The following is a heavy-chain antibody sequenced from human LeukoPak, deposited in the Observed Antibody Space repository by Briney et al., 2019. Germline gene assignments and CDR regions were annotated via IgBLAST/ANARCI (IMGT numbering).Heavy chain of an antibody. D-gene: IGHD2-15*01. CDR3: ARRLLGYCSGGSCYSGYFQH. CDR1: GVYITNGLYY. V-gene: IGHV4-34*01. CDR2: INHSGST. Sequence: PSETLSFTCTVSGVYITNGLYYWSWIRQPPGKGLEWIGEINHSGSTNSNPSLKSRVTISVDTSKNQFSLRLSSVTAADTAMYYCARRLLGYCSGGSCYSGYFQHWGQGTLVTVSS. J-gene: IGHJ1*01.